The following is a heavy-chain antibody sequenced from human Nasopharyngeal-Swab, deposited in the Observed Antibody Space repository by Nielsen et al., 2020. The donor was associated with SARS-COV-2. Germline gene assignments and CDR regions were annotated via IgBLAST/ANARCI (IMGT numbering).Heavy chain of an antibody. J-gene: IGHJ4*02. CDR1: GFTFSAYA. D-gene: IGHD6-19*01. V-gene: IGHV3-30*03. CDR3: ATDSSYSSAWYTPAH. Sequence: GGSLRLSCAASGFTFSAYAMHWVRQAPGKGLEWVSSLPYDGENKYYADSVKGRFSVSRDNSKSTLYLQLNSLRVDDTAMYFCATDSSYSSAWYTPAHWGQGTLVTVSS. CDR2: LPYDGENK.